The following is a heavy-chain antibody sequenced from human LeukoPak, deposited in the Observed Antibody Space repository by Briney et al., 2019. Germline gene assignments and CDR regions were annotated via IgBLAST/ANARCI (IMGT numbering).Heavy chain of an antibody. V-gene: IGHV3-30*03. CDR2: ISDDGSIK. J-gene: IGHJ3*02. D-gene: IGHD3-22*01. CDR1: GFTFSSYG. Sequence: PGRSLRLSCAASGFTFSSYGMHWVRQAPGKGLEWVAVISDDGSIKYYADSVKGRITISRDNSRNTLYLQMNSLRAEDTAVYYCLGYYDSSGYSDDAFDIWGQGTMVTVSS. CDR3: LGYYDSSGYSDDAFDI.